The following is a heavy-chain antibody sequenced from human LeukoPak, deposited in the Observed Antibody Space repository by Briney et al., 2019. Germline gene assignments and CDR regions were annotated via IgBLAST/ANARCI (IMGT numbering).Heavy chain of an antibody. CDR1: GFTFSSYA. Sequence: GRSLRLSCAASGFTFSSYAMHWVRQAPGKGLEWVAVISYDGSNKYYADSVKGRFTISRDNSKNTLYLQMNSLRAEDTAVYYCARVKGGSYTSGYYYGMDVWGQGTTVTVSS. J-gene: IGHJ6*02. V-gene: IGHV3-30-3*01. CDR3: ARVKGGSYTSGYYYGMDV. D-gene: IGHD1-26*01. CDR2: ISYDGSNK.